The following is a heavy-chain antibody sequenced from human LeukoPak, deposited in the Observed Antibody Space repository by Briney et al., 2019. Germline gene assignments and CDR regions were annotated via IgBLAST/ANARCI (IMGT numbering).Heavy chain of an antibody. V-gene: IGHV3-23*01. Sequence: PGGSLRLSCAASGFTLSNNAMSWVRQAPGKGLEWVTALGSDGGRYYADSVKGRFTISRDNSKNTLYLEMNRPRSEDTAAYYCAKDILNWEFDYWGQGTLVTVSS. D-gene: IGHD7-27*01. CDR2: LGSDGGR. CDR3: AKDILNWEFDY. CDR1: GFTLSNNA. J-gene: IGHJ4*02.